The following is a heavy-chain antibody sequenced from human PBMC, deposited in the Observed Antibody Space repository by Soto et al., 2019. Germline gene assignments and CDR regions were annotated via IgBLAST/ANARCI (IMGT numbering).Heavy chain of an antibody. CDR1: GFTFGDTP. Sequence: GGSLRLSCAASGFTFGDTPMNWVRQAPGKGLEWVGRLKSKTDGGTTDFAAPVKGRFTISRDASKNTLNLQMDSLRIEDTAVYYCTAGRQRKGAQPFDYWGQGTLVTVSS. CDR3: TAGRQRKGAQPFDY. V-gene: IGHV3-15*01. CDR2: LKSKTDGGTT. J-gene: IGHJ4*02. D-gene: IGHD1-1*01.